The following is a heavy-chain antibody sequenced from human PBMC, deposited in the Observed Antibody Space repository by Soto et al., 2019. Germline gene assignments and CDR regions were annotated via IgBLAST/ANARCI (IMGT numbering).Heavy chain of an antibody. CDR2: VWKDGNTK. J-gene: IGHJ3*02. Sequence: QVQLVESGGGVVQPGQSLRLSCAASGFTVSNYGMHWVRQAPGKGLEWVAVVWKDGNTKHYGDSVKGRFTISRDNSKNTLXXXXXXLRGEDTAVYYXARGEAWTDEAFDIWGQGTMVTVSS. D-gene: IGHD5-12*01. V-gene: IGHV3-33*01. CDR3: ARGEAWTDEAFDI. CDR1: GFTVSNYG.